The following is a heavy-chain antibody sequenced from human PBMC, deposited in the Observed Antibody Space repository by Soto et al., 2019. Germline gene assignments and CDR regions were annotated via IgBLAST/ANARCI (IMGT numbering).Heavy chain of an antibody. CDR1: GGSFSGYY. D-gene: IGHD3-22*01. Sequence: PSETLSLTCAVYGGSFSGYYWSWIRQPPGKGLEWIGEINHSGSTNYNPSLKSRVTISVDTSKNQFSLKLSSVTAADTAVYYCARDSDTSGHYTHLDVWGQGTTVTVSS. J-gene: IGHJ6*02. V-gene: IGHV4-34*01. CDR2: INHSGST. CDR3: ARDSDTSGHYTHLDV.